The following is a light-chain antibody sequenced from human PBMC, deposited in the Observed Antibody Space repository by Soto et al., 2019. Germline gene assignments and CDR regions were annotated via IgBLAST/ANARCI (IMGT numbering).Light chain of an antibody. V-gene: IGKV1-5*03. Sequence: IRVTQSPATLSAFVGDRVTITCRASQSISSWLAWYQQKPGKAPKLLIYKASSLESGVPSRFSGSGSGTEFTLTISSLQPDDFATYYCQQYDTYWTFGQGTKVDIK. J-gene: IGKJ1*01. CDR2: KAS. CDR1: QSISSW. CDR3: QQYDTYWT.